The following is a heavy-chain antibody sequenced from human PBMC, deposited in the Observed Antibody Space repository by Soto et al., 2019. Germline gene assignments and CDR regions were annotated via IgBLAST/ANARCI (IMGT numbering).Heavy chain of an antibody. CDR2: ISYDGSNK. J-gene: IGHJ6*02. V-gene: IGHV3-30-3*01. CDR3: ARDRGRGSSSDYYYGMDV. Sequence: GGSLRLSCAASGFTFSSYAMHWVRQAPGKGLEWVAVISYDGSNKYYADSVKGRFTISRDNSKNTLYLQMNSLRAEDTTVYYCARDRGRGSSSDYYYGMDVWGQGTTVTVSS. D-gene: IGHD6-6*01. CDR1: GFTFSSYA.